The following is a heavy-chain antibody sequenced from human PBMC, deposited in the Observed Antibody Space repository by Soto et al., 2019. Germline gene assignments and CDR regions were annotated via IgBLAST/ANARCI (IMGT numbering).Heavy chain of an antibody. Sequence: SETLSLTCTVSGGSTSSSSYYWGWIRQPPGKGLEWIGSIYYSGSTYYNPSLKSRVTISVDTSKNQFSLKLSSVTAADTAVYYCARHEEYSYGLDWFDPWGQGTLVTVSS. CDR2: IYYSGST. CDR1: GGSTSSSSYY. CDR3: ARHEEYSYGLDWFDP. J-gene: IGHJ5*02. D-gene: IGHD5-18*01. V-gene: IGHV4-39*01.